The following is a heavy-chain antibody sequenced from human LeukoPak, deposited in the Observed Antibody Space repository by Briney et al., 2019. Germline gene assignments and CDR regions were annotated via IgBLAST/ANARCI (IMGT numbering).Heavy chain of an antibody. D-gene: IGHD2-2*01. CDR1: GFTFGDYA. Sequence: PGRSLRLSCTTSGFTFGDYAMSWFRQAPGKGLEWGGFIRSKAYGGSTEYAASVKGRFTLSRDDFKSIAYLQMNSLNTEDTAVYYCARVPAALHFDHWGQGTLVTV. CDR2: IRSKAYGGST. V-gene: IGHV3-49*03. CDR3: ARVPAALHFDH. J-gene: IGHJ4*02.